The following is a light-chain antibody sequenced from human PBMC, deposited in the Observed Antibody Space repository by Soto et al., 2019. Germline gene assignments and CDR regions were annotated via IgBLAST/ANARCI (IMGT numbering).Light chain of an antibody. CDR1: SSNIGAGYD. CDR2: CNN. V-gene: IGLV1-40*01. J-gene: IGLJ2*01. Sequence: QSVLTQPPSVSGAPGQRVTISCTGSSSNIGAGYDVHWYQQLPGTAPKLLIHCNNNRPSGVPDRFSGSKSGTSASLAITGLQAEDEADYYCQSYDSSLSVVVFGGGTKLTVL. CDR3: QSYDSSLSVVV.